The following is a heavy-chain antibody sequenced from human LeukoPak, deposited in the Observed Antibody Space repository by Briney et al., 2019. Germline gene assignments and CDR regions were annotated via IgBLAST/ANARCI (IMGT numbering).Heavy chain of an antibody. CDR1: GYTLTELS. CDR2: FDPEDGVT. CDR3: ATDPYSGSYPGAFDI. J-gene: IGHJ3*02. V-gene: IGHV1-24*01. Sequence: ASVKVSCKVSGYTLTELSMHWVRQAPGKGLEWMGGFDPEDGVTIYAQRFQGRVTMTEDTSTDTAYMELSSLRSEDTAVYYCATDPYSGSYPGAFDIWGQGTMVTVSS. D-gene: IGHD1-26*01.